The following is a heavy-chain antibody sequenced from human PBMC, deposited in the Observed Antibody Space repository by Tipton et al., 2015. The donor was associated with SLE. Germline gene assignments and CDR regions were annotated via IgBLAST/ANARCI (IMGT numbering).Heavy chain of an antibody. CDR1: GYTFTGYY. D-gene: IGHD4-17*01. CDR2: INPNSGGT. V-gene: IGHV1-2*06. CDR3: ARDLTTPYYYFDY. Sequence: QSGAEVKKPGASVKVSCKASGYTFTGYYMHWVRQAPGQGLEWMGRINPNSGGTNYAQKFQGRVTMTRDTSISTAYMELSRLRSDDAAVYYCARDLTTPYYYFDYWGQGTLVTVSS. J-gene: IGHJ4*02.